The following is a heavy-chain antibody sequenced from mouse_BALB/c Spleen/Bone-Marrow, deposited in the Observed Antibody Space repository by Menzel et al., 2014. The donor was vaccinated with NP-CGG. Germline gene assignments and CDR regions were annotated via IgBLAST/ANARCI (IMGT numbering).Heavy chain of an antibody. Sequence: DVMLVESGGGLVKPGGSLKLSCAASGFTFSSYAMSWVRQTPEKRLEWVATISSGGSYTYYPDSVKVRFTISRDNAKNTLYLQMSSLRSEDTAMYYCARHGITRLLDYWGQGTTLTVSS. V-gene: IGHV5-9-1*01. CDR3: ARHGITRLLDY. CDR2: ISSGGSYT. J-gene: IGHJ2*01. CDR1: GFTFSSYA. D-gene: IGHD2-4*01.